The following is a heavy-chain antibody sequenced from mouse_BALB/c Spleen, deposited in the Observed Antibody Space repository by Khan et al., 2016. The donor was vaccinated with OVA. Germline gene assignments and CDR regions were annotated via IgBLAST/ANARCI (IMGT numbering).Heavy chain of an antibody. J-gene: IGHJ2*01. CDR3: ARSGTITTVVATDFDD. D-gene: IGHD1-1*01. CDR1: GYSITSDYA. CDR2: ISYSGRT. V-gene: IGHV3-2*02. Sequence: EVQLQESGPGLVKPSQSLSLTCTVTGYSITSDYAWNWIRQFPGNKMEWMGYISYSGRTSFNPSLKSRISITRNPSKNQVFLQLNSVTTEDSDTTYCARSGTITTVVATDFDDWGQGTTLTVSS.